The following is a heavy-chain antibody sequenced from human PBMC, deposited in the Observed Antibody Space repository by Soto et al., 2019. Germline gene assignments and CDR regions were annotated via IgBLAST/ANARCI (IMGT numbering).Heavy chain of an antibody. CDR1: GFTFSSYG. Sequence: PGGSLRLSCAASGFTFSSYGMHWVRQAPGKGLEWVAVISYDGSNKYYADSVKGRFTISRDNSKNTLYLQMHSLRADDTAVYSCAKRVWGGGVVYYGMDVWGQGTTVTVSS. CDR2: ISYDGSNK. CDR3: AKRVWGGGVVYYGMDV. V-gene: IGHV3-30*18. J-gene: IGHJ6*02. D-gene: IGHD3-3*01.